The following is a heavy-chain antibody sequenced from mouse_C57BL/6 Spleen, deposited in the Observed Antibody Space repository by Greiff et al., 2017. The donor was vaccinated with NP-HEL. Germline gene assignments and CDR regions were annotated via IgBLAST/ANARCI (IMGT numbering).Heavy chain of an antibody. V-gene: IGHV1-50*01. CDR2: IDPSDSYT. J-gene: IGHJ2*01. CDR1: GYTFTSYW. D-gene: IGHD2-12*01. CDR3: ARGELLRRVDC. Sequence: VQLQQPGAELVKPGASVKLSCKASGYTFTSYWMQWAKQRPGQGLEWIGEIDPSDSYTNYNQKFKGKATLTVDTSSSTAYMQLSSLTSEDSAVYYCARGELLRRVDCWGQGTTLTVSS.